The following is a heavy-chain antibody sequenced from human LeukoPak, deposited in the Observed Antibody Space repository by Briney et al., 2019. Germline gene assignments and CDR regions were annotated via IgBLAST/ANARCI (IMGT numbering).Heavy chain of an antibody. CDR1: GGSLSRGVYY. D-gene: IGHD3-10*01. V-gene: IGHV4-31*03. CDR3: AREVVTMVRGVRKGNWFDP. J-gene: IGHJ5*02. CDR2: INYRGSN. Sequence: SQTLSLTCTVSGGSLSRGVYYWSWVRQHPGRGMEWHGYINYRGSNYNNPSLKSRVTISVNMSKNQFFLKLSSVTAADTAVYYFAREVVTMVRGVRKGNWFDPWGQGTLVIVSS.